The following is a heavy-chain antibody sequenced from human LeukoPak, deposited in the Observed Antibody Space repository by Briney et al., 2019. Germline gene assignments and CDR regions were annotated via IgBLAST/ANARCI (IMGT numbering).Heavy chain of an antibody. J-gene: IGHJ5*02. V-gene: IGHV4-59*08. CDR1: GGSISSYY. CDR2: IYYSGST. Sequence: SETLSLTCTVSGGSISSYYWSWIRQPPGKGLEWIGYIYYSGSTNYNPSLKSRLTILVDTSKNQFSLKLSSVAAADTAVYYCGRHVGYSTVVGERFDPWGRGTLVTVSS. D-gene: IGHD6-13*01. CDR3: GRHVGYSTVVGERFDP.